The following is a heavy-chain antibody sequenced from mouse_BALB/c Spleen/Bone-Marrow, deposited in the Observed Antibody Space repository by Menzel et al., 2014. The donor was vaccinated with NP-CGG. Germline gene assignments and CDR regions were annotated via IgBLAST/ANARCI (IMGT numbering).Heavy chain of an antibody. D-gene: IGHD1-1*01. CDR1: GYAFSSYW. V-gene: IGHV1-80*01. CDR3: AGMGDYSYYFDY. CDR2: IYPGDGDT. J-gene: IGHJ2*01. Sequence: QVQLQQSGAELVRPGSSVKISCKAPGYAFSSYWMNWVKQRPGQGLEWIGQIYPGDGDTNYNGKFKGKATLTADKSSSTAYIQLSSLTSEDSAVYFCAGMGDYSYYFDYWGQGTTLTVSS.